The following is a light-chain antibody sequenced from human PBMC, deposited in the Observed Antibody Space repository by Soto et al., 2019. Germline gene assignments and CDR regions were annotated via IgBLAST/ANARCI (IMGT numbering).Light chain of an antibody. CDR3: LQHNSYPYT. Sequence: IQMTQSPSTLSGSVGDRVTITCRASQTISSWLAWYQHKPGKAPKLLIHKASTLKSGVPSRSSGSGCGTEFTITSSSLQQEDVETYYCLQHNSYPYTFGQGTKV. V-gene: IGKV1-5*03. J-gene: IGKJ2*01. CDR1: QTISSW. CDR2: KAS.